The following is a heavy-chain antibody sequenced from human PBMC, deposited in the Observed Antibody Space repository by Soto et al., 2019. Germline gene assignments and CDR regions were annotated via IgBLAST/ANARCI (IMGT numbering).Heavy chain of an antibody. D-gene: IGHD6-13*01. J-gene: IGHJ3*02. CDR1: GFTFSSYA. CDR3: AHLAAAGIRAFDI. V-gene: IGHV3-30-3*01. Sequence: QVQLVESGGGVVQPGRSLRLSCAASGFTFSSYAMHWVRQAPGKGLEWVAVISYDGSNKYYADSVKGRFTISRDNSKNPLYLQMNSLRAEDTAVYYCAHLAAAGIRAFDIWGQGTMVTVSS. CDR2: ISYDGSNK.